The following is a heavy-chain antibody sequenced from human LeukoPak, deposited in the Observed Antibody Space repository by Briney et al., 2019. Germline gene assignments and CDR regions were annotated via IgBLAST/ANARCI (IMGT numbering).Heavy chain of an antibody. D-gene: IGHD3-22*01. V-gene: IGHV4-59*01. CDR1: GGSISSYY. Sequence: SETLSLTCTVSGGSISSYYWSWIRQPPGKGLEGIGYIYYSGSTNYNPSLKSRVTISVDTSKNQFSLKLSSVTAADTAVYYCARGLGRSYYYDSGGYFDYWGQGTLVTVSS. CDR3: ARGLGRSYYYDSGGYFDY. J-gene: IGHJ4*02. CDR2: IYYSGST.